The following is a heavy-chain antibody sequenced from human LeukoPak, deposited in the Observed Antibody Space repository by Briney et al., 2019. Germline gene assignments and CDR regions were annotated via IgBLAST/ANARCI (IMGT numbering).Heavy chain of an antibody. D-gene: IGHD3-22*01. V-gene: IGHV4-34*01. CDR3: ASSAPPRPYHYDSSGYYYEAY. J-gene: IGHJ4*02. CDR1: GGSFSGYY. CDR2: INHSGST. Sequence: SETLSLTCAVYGGSFSGYYWSWIRQPPGKGLEWIGEINHSGSTNYNPSLKSRVTISVDTSKNQFSLKLSSVTAADTAVYYCASSAPPRPYHYDSSGYYYEAYWGQGTLVTVSS.